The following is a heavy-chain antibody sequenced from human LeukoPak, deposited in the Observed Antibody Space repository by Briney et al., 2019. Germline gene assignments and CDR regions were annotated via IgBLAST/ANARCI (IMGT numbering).Heavy chain of an antibody. J-gene: IGHJ6*03. D-gene: IGHD3-9*01. CDR2: IRPSGDNT. Sequence: PGGSLRLSCAASGFTFSSYDMTWVRQAPGRGLEWVSSIRPSGDNTYYADSVKGRFTISRDNSKNTLYLQMNSLRAEDTAIYYCAKCILTGYYKGYMDVWGKGTTVTISS. CDR3: AKCILTGYYKGYMDV. V-gene: IGHV3-23*01. CDR1: GFTFSSYD.